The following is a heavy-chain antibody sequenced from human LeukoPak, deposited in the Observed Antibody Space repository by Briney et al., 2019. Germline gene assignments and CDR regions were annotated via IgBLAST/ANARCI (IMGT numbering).Heavy chain of an antibody. J-gene: IGHJ4*02. V-gene: IGHV4-38-2*01. CDR1: GYSISSGYY. CDR2: IYHSGST. D-gene: IGHD3-10*01. Sequence: SEALSLTCAVSGYSISSGYYWGWIRQPPGEGLEWIGSIYHSGSTYYNPSLKSRVTISVDTSKNQFSLKLSSVTAADTAVYYCARHGPYYYGSGSPFDYWGQGTLVTVSS. CDR3: ARHGPYYYGSGSPFDY.